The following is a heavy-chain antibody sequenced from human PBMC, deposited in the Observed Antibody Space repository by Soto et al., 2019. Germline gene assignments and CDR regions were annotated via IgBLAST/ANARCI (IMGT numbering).Heavy chain of an antibody. CDR1: GGSFSGYY. V-gene: IGHV4-34*01. Sequence: QVQLQQWGAGLLKPSETLSLTCAVYGGSFSGYYWSWIRQPPGKGLEWIGEINHSGSTNYNPSLKRRVTISIDSSTNQFSLRLRSVTAADTAVYFCARGEIAVAGTAFDYWGQGTLVIVSS. CDR2: INHSGST. D-gene: IGHD6-19*01. J-gene: IGHJ4*02. CDR3: ARGEIAVAGTAFDY.